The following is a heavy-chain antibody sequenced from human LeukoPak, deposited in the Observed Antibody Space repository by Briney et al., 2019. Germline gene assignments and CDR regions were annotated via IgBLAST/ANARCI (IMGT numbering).Heavy chain of an antibody. CDR2: IGYDGSNK. CDR1: AFTFSSNG. CDR3: ARDGAPSWGGSGWTGFDY. V-gene: IGHV3-33*01. J-gene: IGHJ4*02. Sequence: TLRRSSAAYAFTFSSNGMHRLPPAPGNGLEWVINIGYDGSNKYYADYVKGRFTISRDNSKNTLYLQMNSLRAEDTAVYYCARDGAPSWGGSGWTGFDYWGQGTLVTVSS. D-gene: IGHD6-19*01.